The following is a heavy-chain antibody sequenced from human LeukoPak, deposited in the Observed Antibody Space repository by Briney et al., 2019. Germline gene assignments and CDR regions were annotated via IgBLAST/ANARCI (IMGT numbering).Heavy chain of an antibody. V-gene: IGHV4-61*08. CDR1: GGSINSGGYY. CDR3: ARGEWDLLFDY. D-gene: IGHD1-26*01. CDR2: IFYSGST. Sequence: SETLSLTCTVSGGSINSGGYYWSWIRQPPGKGLEWIGYIFYSGSTNYNPSLKSRVTISVDASKNQFSLKLSSVTAADTAVYYCARGEWDLLFDYWGQGTLVTVSS. J-gene: IGHJ4*02.